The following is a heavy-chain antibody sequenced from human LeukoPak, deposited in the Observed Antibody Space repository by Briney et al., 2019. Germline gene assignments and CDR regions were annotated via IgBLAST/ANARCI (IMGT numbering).Heavy chain of an antibody. Sequence: GGSLRLSCAASGFPFSRHGMHWVRQVPGKGLEWLAVISYDGSNKAYADSVRGRFTISRDNSNNTLHLQMNSLRAEDTAVYYCGKDMARIYYYGSGEIDYWGQGTLVTVSS. J-gene: IGHJ4*02. CDR1: GFPFSRHG. D-gene: IGHD3-10*01. V-gene: IGHV3-30*18. CDR2: ISYDGSNK. CDR3: GKDMARIYYYGSGEIDY.